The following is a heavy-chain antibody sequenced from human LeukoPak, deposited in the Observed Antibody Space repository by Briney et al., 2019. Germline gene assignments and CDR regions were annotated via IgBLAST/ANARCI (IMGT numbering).Heavy chain of an antibody. J-gene: IGHJ4*02. V-gene: IGHV3-23*01. CDR2: IGGGGGAT. Sequence: GGSLRLSRTASGFTFNSYAMTWVRQASGKGLEWVSGIGGGGGATYYADSVNGRFTIPRDDSTSALYLQMNSLRAEDTALYYCAKAVSYDYTNWGSAQFDYWGQGTLVTVSS. CDR3: AKAVSYDYTNWGSAQFDY. CDR1: GFTFNSYA. D-gene: IGHD4-11*01.